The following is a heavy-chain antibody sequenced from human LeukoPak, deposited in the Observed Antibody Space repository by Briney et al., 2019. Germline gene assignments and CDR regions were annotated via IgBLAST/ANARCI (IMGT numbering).Heavy chain of an antibody. Sequence: GGSLRLSCAASGFTFSSYWMSWVRQAPGKGLEWVANIKQDGREKYSVDSVKGRFTISRDNAKNSLYLQMNSLRAEDTAVYYCARVEDYDILTGFDYWGQGTLVTVSS. CDR3: ARVEDYDILTGFDY. V-gene: IGHV3-7*01. J-gene: IGHJ4*02. CDR1: GFTFSSYW. D-gene: IGHD3-9*01. CDR2: IKQDGREK.